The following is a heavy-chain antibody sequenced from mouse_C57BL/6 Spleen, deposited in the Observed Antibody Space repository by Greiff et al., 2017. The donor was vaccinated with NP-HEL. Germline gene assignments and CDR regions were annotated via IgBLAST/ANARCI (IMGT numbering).Heavy chain of an antibody. CDR2: IDPENGDT. D-gene: IGHD3-2*02. V-gene: IGHV14-4*01. J-gene: IGHJ3*02. CDR1: GFNIKDDY. Sequence: EVQLQQSGAELVRPGASVKLSCTASGFNIKDDYMHWVKQRPEQGLEWIGWIDPENGDTEYASKFQGKATITADTSSNTAYLPLSSLTSEDTAVYYCTTAQGPWWGQGTLVTVSA. CDR3: TTAQGPW.